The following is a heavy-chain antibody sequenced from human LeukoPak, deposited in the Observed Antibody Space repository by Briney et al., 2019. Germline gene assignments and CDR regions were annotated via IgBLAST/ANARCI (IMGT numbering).Heavy chain of an antibody. CDR1: GFTFSRHG. V-gene: IGHV3-30*03. CDR3: ARDRAWNYFDY. J-gene: IGHJ4*02. CDR2: ISNDGSKK. D-gene: IGHD3-3*01. Sequence: GGSLRLSCAPSGFTFSRHGMHWVRQAPGKGLEWVAIISNDGSKKYYAHSVEGRFTISRDNSKNTLYLQMDSLRAEDTAVYYCARDRAWNYFDYWGQGTLVTVSS.